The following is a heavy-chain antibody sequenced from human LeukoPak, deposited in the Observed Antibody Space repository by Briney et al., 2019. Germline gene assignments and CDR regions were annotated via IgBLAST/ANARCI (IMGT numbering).Heavy chain of an antibody. CDR1: GGSISSGAYY. V-gene: IGHV4-31*03. CDR3: ARSRYSGYDLGY. J-gene: IGHJ4*02. CDR2: IHYSGTT. Sequence: SETLTLTCTVSGGSISSGAYYWSWIRQCPGKGLEWIGYIHYSGTTDYNPSLKSRVTISVDTSKSQFSLKLISVTAADTAVYYCARSRYSGYDLGYWGQGTLVTVSS. D-gene: IGHD5-12*01.